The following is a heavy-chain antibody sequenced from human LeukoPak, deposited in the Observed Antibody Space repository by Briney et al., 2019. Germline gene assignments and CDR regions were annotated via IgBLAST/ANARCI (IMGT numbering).Heavy chain of an antibody. CDR1: GFTFSSYG. V-gene: IGHV3-30*18. D-gene: IGHD2-2*01. CDR2: ISYDGRNK. Sequence: GGSLRLSCAASGFTFSSYGMHWVRQAPGKGPEWVAVISYDGRNKHYPDSVKGRFTISRDISTDTLWLQMDSLRTEDTAVYYCAKGPLRGTAAAIDYWGQGTLVTVSS. J-gene: IGHJ4*02. CDR3: AKGPLRGTAAAIDY.